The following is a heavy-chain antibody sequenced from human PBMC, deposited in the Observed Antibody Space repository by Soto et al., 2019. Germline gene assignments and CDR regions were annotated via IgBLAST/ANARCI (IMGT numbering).Heavy chain of an antibody. J-gene: IGHJ4*02. CDR3: ASYDILTGYQY. CDR2: ISYDGSNK. Sequence: QVQLVESGGGVVQPGRSLRLSCAASGFTFSNYDMHWVRQAPGKGLEWVAVISYDGSNKYYADSVKGRFTISRDNSKNMLYLQMSSLRVEDTAVCYCASYDILTGYQYWGQGTLVTVSS. V-gene: IGHV3-30*03. D-gene: IGHD3-9*01. CDR1: GFTFSNYD.